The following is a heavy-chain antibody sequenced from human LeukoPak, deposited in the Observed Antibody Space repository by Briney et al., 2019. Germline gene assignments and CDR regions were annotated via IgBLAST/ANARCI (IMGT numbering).Heavy chain of an antibody. CDR3: ARDSGSYYGEYYYYMDV. D-gene: IGHD1-26*01. CDR1: GFTFDDYA. J-gene: IGHJ6*03. V-gene: IGHV3-21*01. Sequence: GGSLRLSCAASGFTFDDYAMHWVRQAPGKGLEWVSSISSSSSYIYYADSVKGRFTISRDNAKNSLYLQMNSLRAEDTAVYYCARDSGSYYGEYYYYMDVWGKGTTVTVSS. CDR2: ISSSSSYI.